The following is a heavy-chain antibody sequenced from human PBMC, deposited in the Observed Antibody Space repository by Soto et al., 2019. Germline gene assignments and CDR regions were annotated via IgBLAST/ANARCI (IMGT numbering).Heavy chain of an antibody. V-gene: IGHV1-46*01. J-gene: IGHJ6*02. D-gene: IGHD3-22*01. CDR2: INPSGGST. CDR3: ARDREYYDSSGYYYYYYYGMDV. Sequence: ASVKVSCKASGYTFTSYYMHCVLQAPVQWLEWMGIINPSGGSTSYAQKFQGRVTMTRDTPTSTVYMELSSLRSEDTAVYYCARDREYYDSSGYYYYYYYGMDVWGQGTTVTVSS. CDR1: GYTFTSYY.